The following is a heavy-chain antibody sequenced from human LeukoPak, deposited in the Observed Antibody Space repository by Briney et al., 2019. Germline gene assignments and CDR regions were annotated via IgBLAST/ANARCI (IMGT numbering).Heavy chain of an antibody. CDR1: GGSVSGYY. J-gene: IGHJ4*02. V-gene: IGHV4-59*08. CDR2: VYYSGST. CDR3: ARGITGTTWNDY. Sequence: SETLSLTCVVSGGSVSGYYWGWIRQPPGRGLEWIGYVYYSGSTNYNPSFKSRITISVDTSRNQFSLQLSSVTAADTAVYYCARGITGTTWNDYWGQGTLVTVSS. D-gene: IGHD1-20*01.